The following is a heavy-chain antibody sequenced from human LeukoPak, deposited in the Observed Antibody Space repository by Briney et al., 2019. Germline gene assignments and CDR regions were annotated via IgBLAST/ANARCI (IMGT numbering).Heavy chain of an antibody. V-gene: IGHV1-46*01. CDR2: INPSGGST. D-gene: IGHD4-17*01. CDR1: GYTFTSYY. Sequence: ASVKVSCKASGYTFTSYYMDWVRQAPGQGLEWMGIINPSGGSTSYAQKFRGRLTMTRHTSTSTVYMELSSLRSEDTAVYYCARSHGDFDFDYWGQGTLVTVSS. J-gene: IGHJ4*02. CDR3: ARSHGDFDFDY.